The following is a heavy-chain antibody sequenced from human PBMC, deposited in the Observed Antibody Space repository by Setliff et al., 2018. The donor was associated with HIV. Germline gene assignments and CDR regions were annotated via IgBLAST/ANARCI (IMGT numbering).Heavy chain of an antibody. CDR1: GDTLSIHP. J-gene: IGHJ6*02. CDR2: IIPAFGRA. V-gene: IGHV1-69*05. CDR3: ASPSFGDVDYYYGMDV. D-gene: IGHD3-10*01. Sequence: SVKVSCKASGDTLSIHPISWVRQAPGRGLDWMGGIIPAFGRAKYAQKFQGRVTITTDESTTTVFMELSSLRSEDTAVYYCASPSFGDVDYYYGMDVWGQGTTVTVSS.